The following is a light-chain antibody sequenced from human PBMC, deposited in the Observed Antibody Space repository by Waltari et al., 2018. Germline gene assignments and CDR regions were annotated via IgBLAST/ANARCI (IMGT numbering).Light chain of an antibody. CDR3: QQCSSWPLT. V-gene: IGKV3-11*01. CDR2: DAY. Sequence: EIVLTQSPASLSVSPGENATLSCRASQSVDTFLVWYQQTPGQPPRLLIYDAYKRATGIPARFSGSGSGTDFTLSISSLEPEDFAVYYCQQCSSWPLTFGGGTRVEIK. J-gene: IGKJ4*01. CDR1: QSVDTF.